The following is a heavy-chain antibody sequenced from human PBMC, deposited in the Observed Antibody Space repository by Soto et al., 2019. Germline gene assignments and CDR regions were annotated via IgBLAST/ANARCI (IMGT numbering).Heavy chain of an antibody. J-gene: IGHJ6*03. Sequence: PGGSLRLSCAASGFTFSSNYMSWVRQAPGKGLEWVSVIYSGGSTYYADSVKGRFTISRDNSKNTLYLQMNSLRAEDTAVYYCARQPNYYYYMDVWGKGTTVTVSS. CDR1: GFTFSSNY. CDR2: IYSGGST. V-gene: IGHV3-66*04. CDR3: ARQPNYYYYMDV.